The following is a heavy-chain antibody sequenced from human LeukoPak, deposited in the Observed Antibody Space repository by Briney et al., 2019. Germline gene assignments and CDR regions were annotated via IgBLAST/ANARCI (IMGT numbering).Heavy chain of an antibody. CDR2: IYYSGST. CDR1: GYSISSGYY. Sequence: SETLSLTCTVSGYSISSGYYWGWIRQPPGEGLEWIGSIYYSGSTYYNPSLKSRVTISVDTSKNQFSLKLSSVTAADTAVYYCARLSGWFDPWGQGTLVTVSS. CDR3: ARLSGWFDP. V-gene: IGHV4-38-2*02. J-gene: IGHJ5*02.